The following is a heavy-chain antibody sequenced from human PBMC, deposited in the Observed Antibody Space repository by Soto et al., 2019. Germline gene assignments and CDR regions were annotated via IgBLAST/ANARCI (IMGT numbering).Heavy chain of an antibody. V-gene: IGHV3-23*01. CDR3: AKDWGYGSGSYYHKAPGDY. CDR1: GFTFSSYA. J-gene: IGHJ4*02. Sequence: PGGSLRLSCAASGFTFSSYAMSWVRQAPGKGLEWVSAISGSGGSTYYADSVKGRFTISRDNSKNTLYLQMNSLRAEDTAVYYCAKDWGYGSGSYYHKAPGDYWGQGTLVTVSS. CDR2: ISGSGGST. D-gene: IGHD3-10*01.